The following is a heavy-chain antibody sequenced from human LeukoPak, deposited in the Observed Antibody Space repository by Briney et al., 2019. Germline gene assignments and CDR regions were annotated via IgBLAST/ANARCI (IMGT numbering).Heavy chain of an antibody. CDR1: GFTFSSYG. Sequence: PGGSLRLSCAASGFTFSSYGMHWVRQAPGKGLEWVAVISYDGSNKYYADSVKGRFTISRDNSKNTLYLQMNSLRAEDTAVYYCARTSYYYDSSGPRPDDFDYWGQGTLVTVSS. CDR3: ARTSYYYDSSGPRPDDFDY. V-gene: IGHV3-30*03. D-gene: IGHD3-22*01. CDR2: ISYDGSNK. J-gene: IGHJ4*02.